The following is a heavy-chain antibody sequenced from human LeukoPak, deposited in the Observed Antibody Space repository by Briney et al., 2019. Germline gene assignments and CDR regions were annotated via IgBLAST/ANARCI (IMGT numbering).Heavy chain of an antibody. V-gene: IGHV3-30*02. J-gene: IGHJ4*02. Sequence: PGGSLRLSCAASGFTFSSYGMHWVRQAPGKGLEWVAFIRYDGSNKYYADSVKGRFTISRDNSKNTLYLQMNSLRAEDTAVYYCAKSPEMATTYYFDYWGQGTLVTVSS. D-gene: IGHD5-24*01. CDR2: IRYDGSNK. CDR3: AKSPEMATTYYFDY. CDR1: GFTFSSYG.